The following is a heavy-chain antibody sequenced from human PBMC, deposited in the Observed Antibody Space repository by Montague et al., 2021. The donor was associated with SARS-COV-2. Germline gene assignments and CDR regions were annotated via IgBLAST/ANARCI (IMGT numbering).Heavy chain of an antibody. CDR1: GESIDRDTYY. D-gene: IGHD6-19*01. CDR3: VRPGSVSGWFYFDD. Sequence: SETLSLTCIASGESIDRDTYYWGWIRQSPGKGLEWIGSLSSSGSTYYNPSLRSRVTISMDTSKNHFSLKVNSVTATDTAVYFCVRPGSVSGWFYFDDWGQGTLVSVSS. J-gene: IGHJ4*02. CDR2: LSSSGST. V-gene: IGHV4-39*02.